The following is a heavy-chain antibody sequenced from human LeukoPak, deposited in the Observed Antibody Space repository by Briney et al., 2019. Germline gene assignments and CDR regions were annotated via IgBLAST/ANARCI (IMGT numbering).Heavy chain of an antibody. CDR1: GGTFSSYA. Sequence: ASVKVSCKASGGTFSSYAISWVRQAPGQGLEWMGGIIPIFGTANYAQKFQGRVTITTDESTSTAYMELSSLRSEDTAVYYCARVGYDLWSDNWFDPWGQGTLVTVSS. V-gene: IGHV1-69*05. CDR3: ARVGYDLWSDNWFDP. J-gene: IGHJ5*02. D-gene: IGHD3-3*01. CDR2: IIPIFGTA.